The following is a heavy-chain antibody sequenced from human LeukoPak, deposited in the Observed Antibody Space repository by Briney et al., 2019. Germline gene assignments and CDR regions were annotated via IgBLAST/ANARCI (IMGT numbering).Heavy chain of an antibody. V-gene: IGHV4-59*01. CDR3: ARTWDYDILTGPLYYYMDV. CDR2: IYYSGST. D-gene: IGHD3-9*01. J-gene: IGHJ6*03. Sequence: SETLCLTCTASGVSISSYYWSWIRQPPGKGLEWVGYIYYSGSTNYNPSLKSRVTISVDTSKNQISLKLSSVTAADTAVYYCARTWDYDILTGPLYYYMDVWGKGTTVTVSS. CDR1: GVSISSYY.